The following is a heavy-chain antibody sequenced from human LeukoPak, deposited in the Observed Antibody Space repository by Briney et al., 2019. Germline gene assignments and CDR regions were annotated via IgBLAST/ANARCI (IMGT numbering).Heavy chain of an antibody. D-gene: IGHD3-3*02. CDR1: GDSVSSNSAA. CDR2: TYYRSKWYN. V-gene: IGHV6-1*01. J-gene: IGHJ3*02. CDR3: ARFSRDAFDI. Sequence: SQTLSLTCAISGDSVSSNSAAWNWIRQSPSRGREWLGRTYYRSKWYNDHEVSVQSRISINPDTSQHQFSLQLRSVPPEDTAVYSCARFSRDAFDIWGQGRMVTVS.